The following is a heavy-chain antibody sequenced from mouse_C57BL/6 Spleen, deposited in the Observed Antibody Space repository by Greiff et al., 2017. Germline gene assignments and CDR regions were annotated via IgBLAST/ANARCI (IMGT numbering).Heavy chain of an antibody. Sequence: VQLQQPGAELVKPGASVKLSCKASGYTFTSYWMQWVKQRPGQGLEWIGEIDPSDSYTNYNQKFKGKTTLTVDTSSSTAYMQLSSLTSEDSAVYYCARFSTGTVFAYWGQGTLVTVSA. J-gene: IGHJ3*01. D-gene: IGHD4-1*02. CDR2: IDPSDSYT. CDR1: GYTFTSYW. CDR3: ARFSTGTVFAY. V-gene: IGHV1-50*01.